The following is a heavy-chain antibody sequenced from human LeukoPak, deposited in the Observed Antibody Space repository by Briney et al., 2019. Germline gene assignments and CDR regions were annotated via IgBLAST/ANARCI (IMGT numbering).Heavy chain of an antibody. D-gene: IGHD6-19*01. CDR3: ARGPPPLAVAGMGY. CDR2: ISGDGGST. J-gene: IGHJ4*02. CDR1: GFTFDDYA. V-gene: IGHV3-43*02. Sequence: PGGSLRLSCAASGFTFDDYAMHWVRQAPGKGLEWVSLISGDGGSTYYADSVKGRFTISRDNSKNSLYLQMNSLRAEDTAVYYCARGPPPLAVAGMGYWGQGTLVTVSS.